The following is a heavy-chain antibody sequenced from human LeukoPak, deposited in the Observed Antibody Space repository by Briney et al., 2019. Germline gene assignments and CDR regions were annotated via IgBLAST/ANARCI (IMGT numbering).Heavy chain of an antibody. D-gene: IGHD3-9*01. CDR1: GFTFSKYW. Sequence: GGSLRLSCEASGFTFSKYWMTWVRQAPGKGLEWVANVKQDGSEKYYVDSVKGRFTISRDNAKNSLYLQMNSLRAEDTALYYCARGRYFDFTYFDYWGQGTLVTVSS. V-gene: IGHV3-7*03. CDR2: VKQDGSEK. J-gene: IGHJ4*02. CDR3: ARGRYFDFTYFDY.